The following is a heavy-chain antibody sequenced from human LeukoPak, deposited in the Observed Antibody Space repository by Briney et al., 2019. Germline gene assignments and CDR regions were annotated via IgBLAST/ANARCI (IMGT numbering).Heavy chain of an antibody. CDR2: INHSGST. Sequence: SETLSLTCAVSGGSISSSNWWSWVRQPPGKGLEWIGEINHSGSTNYNPSLKSRVTISVDTSKNQFSLKLSSVTAADTAVYYCARGLPSIAARGCYFDYWGQGTLVTVSS. V-gene: IGHV4-4*02. CDR1: GGSISSSNW. CDR3: ARGLPSIAARGCYFDY. D-gene: IGHD6-6*01. J-gene: IGHJ4*02.